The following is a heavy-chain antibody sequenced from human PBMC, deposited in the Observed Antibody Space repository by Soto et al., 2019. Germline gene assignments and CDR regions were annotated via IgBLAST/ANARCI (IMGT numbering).Heavy chain of an antibody. D-gene: IGHD1-7*01. Sequence: QVQLVQSTGEVKKPGASVKVSCKASGYSFTSYGISWVRRAPGQGLEWMGWISPYNGHTQFVQRFQGRVTMTTDTSTKTAHMELRTLRSDERAHYYCTRDLTIVPTTHPRLENYGMDAWGQGTTVIVSS. CDR2: ISPYNGHT. CDR1: GYSFTSYG. V-gene: IGHV1-18*01. CDR3: TRDLTIVPTTHPRLENYGMDA. J-gene: IGHJ6*02.